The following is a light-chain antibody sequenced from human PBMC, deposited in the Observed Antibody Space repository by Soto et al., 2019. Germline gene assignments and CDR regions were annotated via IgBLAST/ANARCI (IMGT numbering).Light chain of an antibody. CDR2: DVT. J-gene: IGLJ1*01. V-gene: IGLV2-11*01. Sequence: QSVLTQPRSVSVSGSPGQSVTISCTGTSSDVGGFNYVSWYQQHPGKAPKLMIYDVTKRPSGVPDRFSGSKSGNTASLTISGLQAEDEADYYCCSYAGSYTFAFGTGTKVTVL. CDR3: CSYAGSYTFA. CDR1: SSDVGGFNY.